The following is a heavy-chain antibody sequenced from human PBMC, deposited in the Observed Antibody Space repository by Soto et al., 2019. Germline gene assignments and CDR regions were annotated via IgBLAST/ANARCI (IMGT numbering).Heavy chain of an antibody. J-gene: IGHJ4*02. Sequence: SLRPSCAASGFTFSSYDTSWVRQTSGKGLQRVGRIQSKSDGETTDYAVPVKSRFTTSRDDSENTLYLKMDSLNTDDTAVYYCTTDRFSSPVDHWGQGSLLTASS. CDR2: IQSKSDGETT. D-gene: IGHD2-2*01. CDR1: GFTFSSYD. CDR3: TTDRFSSPVDH. V-gene: IGHV3-15*01.